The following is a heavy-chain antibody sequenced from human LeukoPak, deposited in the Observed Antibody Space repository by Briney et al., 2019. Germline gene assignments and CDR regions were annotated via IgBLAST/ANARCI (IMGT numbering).Heavy chain of an antibody. V-gene: IGHV1-18*01. D-gene: IGHD3-3*01. CDR2: ISAYNGNT. CDR3: ARESFWSGYYRLYCYYGMDV. J-gene: IGHJ6*02. CDR1: GYTFTSYG. Sequence: EASVKVSCKASGYTFTSYGISWVRQAPGQGLEWMGWISAYNGNTNYAQKLQGRVTMTTDTSTSTAYMELRSLRSDDTAVYYCARESFWSGYYRLYCYYGMDVWGQGTTVTVSS.